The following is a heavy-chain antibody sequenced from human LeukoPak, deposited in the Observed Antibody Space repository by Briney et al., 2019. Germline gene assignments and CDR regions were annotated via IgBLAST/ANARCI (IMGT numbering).Heavy chain of an antibody. D-gene: IGHD3-3*01. J-gene: IGHJ6*03. V-gene: IGHV1-2*06. CDR2: ITPNSGDT. Sequence: ASVKVSCKASVYTFTGHYIHWVRQAPGQGLEWMGRITPNSGDTNYPQKFQGRVTMTRDTSISTAYMELSRLKSDDTAVYYCAREPGGFGMDVWGEGTTVTVSS. CDR3: AREPGGFGMDV. CDR1: VYTFTGHY.